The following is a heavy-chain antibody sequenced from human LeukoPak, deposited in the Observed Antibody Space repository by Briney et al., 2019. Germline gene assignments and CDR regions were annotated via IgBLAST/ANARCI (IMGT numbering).Heavy chain of an antibody. CDR3: AKSLGTTSAPDAFDM. V-gene: IGHV3-30*02. CDR1: GFKFSRNA. Sequence: PVGSPRLSCAASGFKFSRNAMHWVRQAPGKGLEWVAFIGFDGRDEYYADSVKGRFTISRDNSKDTLYLQIYTLKTEDTAVYYCAKSLGTTSAPDAFDMWGQGTLITVSS. J-gene: IGHJ3*02. D-gene: IGHD1-1*01. CDR2: IGFDGRDE.